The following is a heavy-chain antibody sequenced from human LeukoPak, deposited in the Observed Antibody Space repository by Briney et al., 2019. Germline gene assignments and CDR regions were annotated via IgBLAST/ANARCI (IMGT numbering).Heavy chain of an antibody. CDR1: GVTFSSYA. CDR3: AKDTAMVPFDH. D-gene: IGHD5-18*01. J-gene: IGHJ4*02. CDR2: ISGSGGST. Sequence: GGSLRLSCAVSGVTFSSYAISWVRQAPGKGLEWVSAISGSGGSTYYADSVKGRFTISRDNSKNTLYLKMNSLRAEDTAVYYCAKDTAMVPFDHWGQGTLATVSS. V-gene: IGHV3-23*01.